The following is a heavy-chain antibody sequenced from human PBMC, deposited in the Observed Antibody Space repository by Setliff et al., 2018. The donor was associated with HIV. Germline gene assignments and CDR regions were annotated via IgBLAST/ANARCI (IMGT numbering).Heavy chain of an antibody. D-gene: IGHD1-26*01. Sequence: PGGSLRLSCAASGFTFSSYSMNWVRQAPGKGLEWVSSISSSSSYIYYADSVKGRFTISRDNAKNSLYLQMNSLRAEDTAVYYCARVGAATASYYYYYMDVWGKGTTVTV. CDR2: ISSSSSYI. CDR1: GFTFSSYS. V-gene: IGHV3-21*01. J-gene: IGHJ6*03. CDR3: ARVGAATASYYYYYMDV.